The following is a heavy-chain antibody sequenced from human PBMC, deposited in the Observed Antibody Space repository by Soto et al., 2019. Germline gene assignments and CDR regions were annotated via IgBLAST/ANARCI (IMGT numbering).Heavy chain of an antibody. J-gene: IGHJ4*02. CDR1: GGSFSGYY. CDR3: AREGYCSGGSCYSRTLDY. D-gene: IGHD2-15*01. CDR2: INHSGST. V-gene: IGHV4-34*01. Sequence: QVQLQQWGAGLLKPSETLSLTCAVYGGSFSGYYWSWIRQPPGKGLEWIGEINHSGSTNYNPSLKSRVTISVDTSKTQFSLKLSSVTAADTAVDYCAREGYCSGGSCYSRTLDYWGQGTLVTVSS.